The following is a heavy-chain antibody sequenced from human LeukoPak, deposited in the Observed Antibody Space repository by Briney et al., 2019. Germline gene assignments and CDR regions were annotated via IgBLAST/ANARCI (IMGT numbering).Heavy chain of an antibody. CDR2: IYYSGST. CDR3: ARGARGYSYGYGYYYYYMDV. J-gene: IGHJ6*03. Sequence: SETLSLTCAVYGGSFSDYWYAWIRQSPGKGLEWIGYIYYSGSTNYNPSLKSRVTISVDTSKNQFSLKLSSVTAADTAVYYCARGARGYSYGYGYYYYYMDVWGKGTTVTISS. D-gene: IGHD5-18*01. V-gene: IGHV4-59*01. CDR1: GGSFSDYW.